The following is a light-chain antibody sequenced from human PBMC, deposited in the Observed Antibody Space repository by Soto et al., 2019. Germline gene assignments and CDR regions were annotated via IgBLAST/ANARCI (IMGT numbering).Light chain of an antibody. CDR1: QNIYSN. CDR3: QQYGSTWT. Sequence: IVMTQSPATLSVSPGERVTLSCRASQNIYSNIAWYQQKPGQAPRLLIYGASSRATGIPDRFSGSGSGTDFTLTISRLEPEDFAVYYCQQYGSTWTFGQGTKVDIK. CDR2: GAS. V-gene: IGKV3-20*01. J-gene: IGKJ1*01.